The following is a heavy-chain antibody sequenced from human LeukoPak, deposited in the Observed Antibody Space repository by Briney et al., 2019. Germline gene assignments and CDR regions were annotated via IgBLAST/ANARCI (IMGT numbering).Heavy chain of an antibody. CDR2: IYYSGST. J-gene: IGHJ6*02. CDR1: GGSISSGGYY. CDR3: ARGPLNPSLRFLEWLRPYGMDV. D-gene: IGHD3-3*01. Sequence: SETLSLTCTVSGGSISSGGYYWSWIRQHPGKGLEWIGYIYYSGSTYYNPSLKSRVTISVDTSKNQFSLKLSSVTAADTAVYYCARGPLNPSLRFLEWLRPYGMDVWGQGTTVTVSS. V-gene: IGHV4-31*03.